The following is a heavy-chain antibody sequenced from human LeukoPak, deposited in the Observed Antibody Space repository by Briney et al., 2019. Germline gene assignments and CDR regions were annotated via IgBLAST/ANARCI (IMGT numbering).Heavy chain of an antibody. D-gene: IGHD2-15*01. V-gene: IGHV3-30*02. CDR1: GFTFRSYW. J-gene: IGHJ4*02. CDR2: TRDDGSKK. CDR3: TIGDCRGGRCSSGAY. Sequence: GGSLTLSCAASGFTFRSYWMHWVRQAPGKGLEWVAYTRDDGSKKWYGDSVKGRFTISRDNPKNTLYLQMKSLRGEDTAVYYCTIGDCRGGRCSSGAYWGQGTLVTVSS.